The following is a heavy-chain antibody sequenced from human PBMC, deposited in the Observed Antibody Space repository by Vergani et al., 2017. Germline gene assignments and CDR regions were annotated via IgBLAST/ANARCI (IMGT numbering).Heavy chain of an antibody. CDR1: GFTFSSYG. Sequence: QEQLVESGGGVVQPGRSLRLSCAASGFTFSSYGMHWVRQAPGKGLEWVAVIWYDGSNKYYADSVKGRFTISRDNSKNTLYLQMNSLGAEDTAVYYCARDGSRRIGNWFDPWGQGTLVTVSS. V-gene: IGHV3-33*01. D-gene: IGHD6-13*01. CDR2: IWYDGSNK. CDR3: ARDGSRRIGNWFDP. J-gene: IGHJ5*02.